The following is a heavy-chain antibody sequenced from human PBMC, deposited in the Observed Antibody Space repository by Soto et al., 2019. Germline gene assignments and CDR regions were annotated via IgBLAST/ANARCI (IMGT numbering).Heavy chain of an antibody. CDR3: AREGSYHYFDY. CDR1: DGSVSRGGYY. Sequence: QVQLQESGPGLVKPSQTLSLACTVSDGSVSRGGYYWSWLRQSPGKGLEWNGNIYYTGGTSYNPSLKSRVTISLETSKRQFSLRLASVSAADTALYYCAREGSYHYFDYWGQGALVTVSS. V-gene: IGHV4-31*03. D-gene: IGHD1-26*01. J-gene: IGHJ4*02. CDR2: IYYTGGT.